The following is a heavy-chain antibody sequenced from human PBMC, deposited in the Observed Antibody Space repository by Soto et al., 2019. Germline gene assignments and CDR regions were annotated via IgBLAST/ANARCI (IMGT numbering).Heavy chain of an antibody. J-gene: IGHJ4*02. CDR1: GGSISSSSYY. V-gene: IGHV4-39*01. CDR3: ARRGSSSWYGY. D-gene: IGHD6-13*01. CDR2: IYYSGST. Sequence: QLQLQESGPGLVKPSETLSLTCTVSGGSISSSSYYWGWIRQPPGKGLEWIGSIYYSGSTYYNPSLKRRVPISVDTSKNQFSLKLSSVTAADTAVYYCARRGSSSWYGYWGQGTLVTVSS.